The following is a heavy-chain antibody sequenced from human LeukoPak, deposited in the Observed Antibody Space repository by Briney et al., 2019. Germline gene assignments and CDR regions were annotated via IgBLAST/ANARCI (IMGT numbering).Heavy chain of an antibody. D-gene: IGHD4-23*01. CDR3: ARGGYGGNPYTFDY. J-gene: IGHJ4*02. Sequence: KSSETLSLTCTVSGGSISSYYWSWIRQPPGKGLEWIGYIYYSGSTNYNPSLKSRVTISVDTSKNRFSLKLSSVTAADTAVYYCARGGYGGNPYTFDYWGQGTLVTVSS. CDR1: GGSISSYY. V-gene: IGHV4-59*01. CDR2: IYYSGST.